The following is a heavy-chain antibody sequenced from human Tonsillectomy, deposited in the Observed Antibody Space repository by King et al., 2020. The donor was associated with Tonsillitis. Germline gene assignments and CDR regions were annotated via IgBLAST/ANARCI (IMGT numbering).Heavy chain of an antibody. V-gene: IGHV1-69*01. J-gene: IGHJ3*02. CDR1: GGTFSSYG. CDR3: ARTREWLQFDTGHDAFDI. Sequence: VQLVESGAEVKKPGSSVKVSCKASGGTFSSYGITWVRQAPGQGLEWMGGIIPIFGTANYAQKFQGRFTITADESTSIAYMELSSLRSEDTAIYYCARTREWLQFDTGHDAFDIWGQGTMVTVSS. CDR2: IIPIFGTA. D-gene: IGHD5-24*01.